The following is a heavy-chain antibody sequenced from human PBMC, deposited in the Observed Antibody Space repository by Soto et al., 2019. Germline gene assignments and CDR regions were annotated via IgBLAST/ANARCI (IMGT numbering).Heavy chain of an antibody. CDR1: GGSISSSSYY. J-gene: IGHJ5*02. V-gene: IGHV4-39*01. CDR2: IYYSGST. D-gene: IGHD3-3*01. CDR3: ARRGYDFWSGYYVGWFDP. Sequence: SETLSLTCTVSGGSISSSSYYWGWIRQPPGKGLEWIGSIYYSGSTYYNPSLKSRVTISVDTSKNQFSLKLSSVTAADTAVYYCARRGYDFWSGYYVGWFDPWGQEPWSPSPQ.